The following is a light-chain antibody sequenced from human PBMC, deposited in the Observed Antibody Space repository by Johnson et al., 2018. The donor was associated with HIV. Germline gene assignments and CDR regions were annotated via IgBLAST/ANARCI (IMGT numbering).Light chain of an antibody. V-gene: IGLV1-51*01. J-gene: IGLJ1*01. CDR1: SSNIGNNY. Sequence: LTQPPSVSAAPGQKVTISCSGSSSNIGNNYVSWYQQLPGTAPKLLIYDNNKRPSGIPDRFSGSKSGTSATLGITGLQTGDEADYYCGTWDSSLSAGFFGTGTKVTVL. CDR3: GTWDSSLSAGF. CDR2: DNN.